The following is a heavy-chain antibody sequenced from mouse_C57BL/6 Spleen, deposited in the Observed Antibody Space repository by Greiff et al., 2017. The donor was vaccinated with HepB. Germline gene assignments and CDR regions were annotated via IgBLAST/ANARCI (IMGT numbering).Heavy chain of an antibody. J-gene: IGHJ2*01. V-gene: IGHV14-3*01. CDR2: IDPANGNT. D-gene: IGHD1-1*01. Sequence: EVQRVESVAELVRPGASVKLSCTASGFNIKNTYMHWVKQRPEQGLEWIGRIDPANGNTKYAPKFQGKATITADTSSNTAYLQLSSLTSEDTAIYYCARWGLITTVVPDYWGQGTTLTVSS. CDR3: ARWGLITTVVPDY. CDR1: GFNIKNTY.